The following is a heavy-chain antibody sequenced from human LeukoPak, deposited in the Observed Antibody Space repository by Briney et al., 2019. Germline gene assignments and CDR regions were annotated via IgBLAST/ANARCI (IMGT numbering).Heavy chain of an antibody. CDR3: ARLSWYFDL. J-gene: IGHJ2*01. V-gene: IGHV4-39*01. Sequence: GSLRLSCAASGFTFSSYAMSWVRQPPGKGLEWIGSIYYSGSTYYNPSLKSRVTISVDTSKNQFSLKLSSVTAADTAVYYCARLSWYFDLWGRGTLVTVSS. CDR2: IYYSGST. CDR1: GFTFSSYA.